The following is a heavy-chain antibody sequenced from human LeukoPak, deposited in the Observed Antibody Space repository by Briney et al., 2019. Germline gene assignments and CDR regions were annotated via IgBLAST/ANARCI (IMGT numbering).Heavy chain of an antibody. J-gene: IGHJ5*02. CDR2: INHSGST. Sequence: GSLRLSCAASGFTFSSYAMSWVRQAPGKGLEWIGEINHSGSTNYNPSLKSRVTISVDTSKNQFSLELSSVTAADTAVYYCARRGYCSSTSCSRHNWFDPWGQGTLVTVSS. V-gene: IGHV4-34*01. D-gene: IGHD2-2*01. CDR1: GFTFSSYA. CDR3: ARRGYCSSTSCSRHNWFDP.